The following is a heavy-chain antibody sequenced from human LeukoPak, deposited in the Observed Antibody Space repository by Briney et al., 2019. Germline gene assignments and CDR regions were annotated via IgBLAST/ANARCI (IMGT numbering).Heavy chain of an antibody. J-gene: IGHJ4*02. CDR3: ARTPSTSETAAGSFDY. D-gene: IGHD6-13*01. CDR2: ISAYNGNT. CDR1: GYTFTSYG. V-gene: IGHV1-18*01. Sequence: ASVKVSCKASGYTFTSYGISWVRQAPGQGLEWMGWISAYNGNTNYAQKLQGRVTMTTDTSTSTAYMELRSLRCDDTAVYYCARTPSTSETAAGSFDYWGQGTLVTVSS.